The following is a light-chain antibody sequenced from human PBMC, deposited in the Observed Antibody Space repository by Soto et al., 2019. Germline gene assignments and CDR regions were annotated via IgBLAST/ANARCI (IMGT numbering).Light chain of an antibody. J-gene: IGKJ1*01. CDR1: QSVTSSY. V-gene: IGKV3-20*01. CDR3: QQYGSSPRT. Sequence: EIVLTQSPGTLSLSPGEGATLSCRASQSVTSSYLAWYQQKPGQAPRLLIYGASSRAIDIPHRFSGSGSVTAFTLTINRLEPEDFAVYYCQQYGSSPRTFGQGTKVEIK. CDR2: GAS.